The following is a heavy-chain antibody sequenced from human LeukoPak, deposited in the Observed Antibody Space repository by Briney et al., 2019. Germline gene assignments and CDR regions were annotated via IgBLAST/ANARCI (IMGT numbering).Heavy chain of an antibody. Sequence: PGGSLRLSCAASGFTFSSYWIHWVRQAPGKGLVWVSRINSDGSSTSYADSVKGRFTISRDNAKNTLYLQMNSLRAEDTAVYYCARGPGVGGYCSGGSCYSRWFDPWGQGTLVTVSS. CDR3: ARGPGVGGYCSGGSCYSRWFDP. D-gene: IGHD2-15*01. J-gene: IGHJ5*02. V-gene: IGHV3-74*01. CDR1: GFTFSSYW. CDR2: INSDGSST.